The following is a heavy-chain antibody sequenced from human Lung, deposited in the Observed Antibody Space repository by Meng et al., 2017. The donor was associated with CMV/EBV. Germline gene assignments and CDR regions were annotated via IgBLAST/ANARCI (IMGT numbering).Heavy chain of an antibody. CDR3: ARVRYSKGVGYYYGMDV. V-gene: IGHV3-7*01. CDR1: GFTFSSYW. J-gene: IGHJ6*02. D-gene: IGHD3-16*02. Sequence: GGSLRLXCAASGFTFSSYWMSWVRQAPGKGLEWVANIKQDGSEKYYVDSVKGRFTISRDNAKNSLYLQMNSLRAEDTAVYYCARVRYSKGVGYYYGMDVXGQGXTVTVSS. CDR2: IKQDGSEK.